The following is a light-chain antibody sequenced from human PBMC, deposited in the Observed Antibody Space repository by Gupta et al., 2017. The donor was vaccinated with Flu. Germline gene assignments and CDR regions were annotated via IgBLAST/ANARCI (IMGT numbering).Light chain of an antibody. CDR1: SNDVGGYNS. Sequence: QSALTQPPSVSGSPGQSITISCTGTSNDVGGYNSVSWYQQHPGQVPKLIMYEVTRRSGVSNRFSGSKSGKTASLTISGLQPEDEADYYCCSYTTTHPFGFGSGTKVTVL. CDR3: CSYTTTHPFG. V-gene: IGLV2-14*01. CDR2: EV. J-gene: IGLJ1*01.